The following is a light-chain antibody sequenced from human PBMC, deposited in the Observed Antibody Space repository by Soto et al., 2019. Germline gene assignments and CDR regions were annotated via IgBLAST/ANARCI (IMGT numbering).Light chain of an antibody. CDR1: QTISTY. V-gene: IGKV1-39*01. Sequence: DIQMTQSPSSLSASVGDRVTITCRASQTISTYLNWYQQNPGKAPKLLIYAASNLQSGVPSRFSGSGSRTDFTLTIYSLQHEDFGTDQCHQTFAIPYTFGQGTKLEI. J-gene: IGKJ2*01. CDR3: HQTFAIPYT. CDR2: AAS.